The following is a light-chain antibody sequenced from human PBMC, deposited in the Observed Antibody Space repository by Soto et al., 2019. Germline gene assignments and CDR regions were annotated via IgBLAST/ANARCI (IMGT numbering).Light chain of an antibody. Sequence: DIQMTQSPSTLSASVGDRVTITCRASQSISTWLAWYQQKPGKAPKILIYKASSLESGVPSRFSGSGSGTEFTLTISSLQPDEFATYYCQQYDNYPYTFGQGSKLEIK. CDR1: QSISTW. V-gene: IGKV1-5*03. CDR3: QQYDNYPYT. J-gene: IGKJ2*01. CDR2: KAS.